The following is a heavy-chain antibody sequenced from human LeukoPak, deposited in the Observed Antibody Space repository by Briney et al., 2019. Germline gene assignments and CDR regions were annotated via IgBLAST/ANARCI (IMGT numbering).Heavy chain of an antibody. D-gene: IGHD6-6*01. CDR2: ISWDGGST. V-gene: IGHV3-43D*03. Sequence: GGSLRLSCAASGFTFDDYGMSWVRQAPGKGLEWVSLISWDGGSTYYADSVKGRFTISRDNSKNSLYLQMNSLRAEDTALYYCAKAEGYSSSSGTLDYWGQGTLVTVSS. J-gene: IGHJ4*02. CDR1: GFTFDDYG. CDR3: AKAEGYSSSSGTLDY.